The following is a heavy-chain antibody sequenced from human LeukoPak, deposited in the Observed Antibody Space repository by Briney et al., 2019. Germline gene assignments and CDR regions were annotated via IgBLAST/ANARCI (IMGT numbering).Heavy chain of an antibody. Sequence: SETLSPTCTVSGGSISSYYWSWIRQPPGKGLEWIGYIYYSGSTNYNPSLKSRVTISVDTSKNQFSLKLSSVTAADTAVYYCAREYLGSSSWFQNWGQGTLVTVSS. J-gene: IGHJ1*01. D-gene: IGHD6-13*01. CDR1: GGSISSYY. CDR2: IYYSGST. CDR3: AREYLGSSSWFQN. V-gene: IGHV4-59*01.